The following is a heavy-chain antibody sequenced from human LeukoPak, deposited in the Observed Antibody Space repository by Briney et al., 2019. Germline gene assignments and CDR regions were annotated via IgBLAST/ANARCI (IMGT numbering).Heavy chain of an antibody. D-gene: IGHD1-26*01. CDR1: GFTVSTNY. CDR2: IYSDGSI. CDR3: AKGEWELQPYYFDY. V-gene: IGHV3-66*01. Sequence: GGSLRLSCAASGFTVSTNYMNWVRQAPGKGLEWVSVIYSDGSIYYADSVKGRFTISRDNSKNTLYLQVDSLRAEDTALYYCAKGEWELQPYYFDYWGQGTLVTVSS. J-gene: IGHJ4*02.